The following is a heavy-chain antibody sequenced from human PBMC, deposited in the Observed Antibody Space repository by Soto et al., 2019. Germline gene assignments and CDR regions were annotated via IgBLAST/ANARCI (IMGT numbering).Heavy chain of an antibody. Sequence: SETLSLTCAVSGGSISSGGYSWSWIRQPPGKGLEWIGYIYHSGSTYYNPSLKSRVTISVDRSKNQFSLKLSSVTAADTAVYYCAIAVESVGYYYGMDVWGQGTTVTVSS. J-gene: IGHJ6*02. CDR3: AIAVESVGYYYGMDV. V-gene: IGHV4-30-2*01. CDR2: IYHSGST. CDR1: GGSISSGGYS. D-gene: IGHD3-3*01.